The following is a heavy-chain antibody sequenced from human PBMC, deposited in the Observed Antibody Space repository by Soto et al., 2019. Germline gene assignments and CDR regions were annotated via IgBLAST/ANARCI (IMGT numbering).Heavy chain of an antibody. CDR3: ASRDTGTSVDY. J-gene: IGHJ4*02. CDR1: GASFTSNNW. Sequence: QVQLQESGPGLVKPSGTLSLTCAVSGASFTSNNWWTWHRQPPGQRLQWMWETYRTGSTNYNPSLKSRVTISLDKSENQFSLKVTSLTAADTAVYYCASRDTGTSVDYWGQGTLVTVSS. V-gene: IGHV4-4*02. D-gene: IGHD1-7*01. CDR2: TYRTGST.